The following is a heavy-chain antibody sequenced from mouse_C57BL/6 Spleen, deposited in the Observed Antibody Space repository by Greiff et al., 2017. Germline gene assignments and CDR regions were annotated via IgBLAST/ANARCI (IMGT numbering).Heavy chain of an antibody. V-gene: IGHV5-17*01. CDR1: GFTFTDYG. Sequence: EVKLMESGGGLVKPGGSLKLSCAASGFTFTDYGMHWVRQAPEKGLEWVAYISSGSSTIYYADTVKGRFTISRDNAKNTPFLQMTSLRSDDTAMYYCARHCCGMDYWGQGTSVTVSS. CDR3: ARHCCGMDY. J-gene: IGHJ4*01. CDR2: ISSGSSTI.